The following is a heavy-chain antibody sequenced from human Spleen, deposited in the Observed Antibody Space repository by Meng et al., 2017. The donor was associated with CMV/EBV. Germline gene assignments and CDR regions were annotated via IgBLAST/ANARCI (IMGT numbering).Heavy chain of an antibody. CDR2: VYYSGST. CDR3: ARAGGTGTGFH. D-gene: IGHD1/OR15-1a*01. CDR1: GGSISSSSYY. V-gene: IGHV4-39*07. Sequence: SETLSLTCTVSGGSISSSSYYWGWVRQPPGKGLEWIGRVYYSGSTYYNPSLKSRVTISVDTSKNQFSLKLSSVTAADTAVYYCARAGGTGTGFHWGQGTLVTVSS. J-gene: IGHJ4*02.